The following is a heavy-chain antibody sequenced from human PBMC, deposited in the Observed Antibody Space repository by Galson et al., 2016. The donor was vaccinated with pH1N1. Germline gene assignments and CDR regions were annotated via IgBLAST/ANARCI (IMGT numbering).Heavy chain of an antibody. CDR3: FSGCSSGDY. J-gene: IGHJ4*02. CDR2: DGGENT. V-gene: IGHV3-23*01. D-gene: IGHD6-19*01. Sequence: DGGENTYYADSVKGRFTISRDNSKNTLYLQMDSLRVEDTALYFCFSGCSSGDYWGPGTLVTVSS.